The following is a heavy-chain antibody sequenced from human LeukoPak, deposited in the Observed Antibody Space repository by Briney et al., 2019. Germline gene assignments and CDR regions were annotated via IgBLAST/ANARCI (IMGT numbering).Heavy chain of an antibody. CDR2: IIPIFGTA. CDR1: GGTFSRYA. J-gene: IGHJ5*02. CDR3: ARGWATVTDNWFDP. Sequence: ASVKVSCKASGGTFSRYAISWVRQAPGQGLEWMGGIIPIFGTANYAQKFQGRVTITTDESTSTAYMELSSLRSEDTAVYYCARGWATVTDNWFDPWGQGTLVTVSS. V-gene: IGHV1-69*05. D-gene: IGHD4-11*01.